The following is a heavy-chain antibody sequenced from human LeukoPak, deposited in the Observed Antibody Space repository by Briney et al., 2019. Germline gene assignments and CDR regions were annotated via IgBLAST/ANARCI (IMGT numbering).Heavy chain of an antibody. CDR2: IKQDGSEK. CDR3: ARGSVLYDYDAFDI. Sequence: PGGSLRLSCAASGFTFSNYWMSWVCQTPGKGLEWVANIKQDGSEKCSVDSVKGRFTISRDNTKNSLYLQMNSLRAEDTAVYYCARGSVLYDYDAFDIWGQGTLVTVSS. CDR1: GFTFSNYW. V-gene: IGHV3-7*01. D-gene: IGHD5-12*01. J-gene: IGHJ3*02.